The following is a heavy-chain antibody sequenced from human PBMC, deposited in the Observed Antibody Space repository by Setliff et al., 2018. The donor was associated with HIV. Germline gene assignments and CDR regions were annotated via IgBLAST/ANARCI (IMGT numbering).Heavy chain of an antibody. CDR3: ARVVATSDY. CDR2: ISTSTYR. CDR1: GFTFSTYS. Sequence: PGGSLRLSCAASGFTFSTYSMNWVRQAPGKGLEWISYISTSTYRYYAASAKGRFTISRDNAKNSLFLQVNSLRAEDTAVYYCARVVATSDYWGQGTLVTVSS. J-gene: IGHJ4*02. D-gene: IGHD5-12*01. V-gene: IGHV3-21*05.